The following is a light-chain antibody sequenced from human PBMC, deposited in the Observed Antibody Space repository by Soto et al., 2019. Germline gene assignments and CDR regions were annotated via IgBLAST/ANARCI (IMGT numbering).Light chain of an antibody. CDR3: SSYTSISTVV. Sequence: QSALTQPASVSGSPGQSITISCTGTSSDVGFYNYVSWYQQHPGKAPKLIISEVSNRPSGVSNRFSGSKSGNTASLTISGLQAEDEADYYCSSYTSISTVVFGGGTKVTVL. CDR1: SSDVGFYNY. J-gene: IGLJ3*02. V-gene: IGLV2-14*01. CDR2: EVS.